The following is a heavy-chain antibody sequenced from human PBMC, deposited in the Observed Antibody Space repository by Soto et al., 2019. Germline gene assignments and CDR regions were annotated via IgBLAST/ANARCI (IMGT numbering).Heavy chain of an antibody. D-gene: IGHD2-15*01. CDR2: ISYDGSNK. J-gene: IGHJ4*02. Sequence: LRLSCAASGFTFSSYGMHWVRQAPGKGLEWVAVISYDGSNKYYADSVKGRFTISRDNSKNTLYLQMNSLRAEDTAVYYCAKDLLADYFDYWGQGTLVTVSS. CDR3: AKDLLADYFDY. CDR1: GFTFSSYG. V-gene: IGHV3-30*18.